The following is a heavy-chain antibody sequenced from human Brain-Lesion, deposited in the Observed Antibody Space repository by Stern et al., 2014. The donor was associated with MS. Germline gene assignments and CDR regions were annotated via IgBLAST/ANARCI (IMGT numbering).Heavy chain of an antibody. CDR2: INPKSGGT. D-gene: IGHD3-22*01. CDR1: GYTFTGYY. Sequence: QLVQSGAEVKKPGASVKVSCKASGYTFTGYYMHWVRQAPGQGLEGMGWINPKSGGTNYAQKFQGWVTMTRDTSINTAYMELSRLRSDDTAVYYCATYYYDSTGYNDFWGQGTLVTVSS. V-gene: IGHV1-2*04. J-gene: IGHJ4*02. CDR3: ATYYYDSTGYNDF.